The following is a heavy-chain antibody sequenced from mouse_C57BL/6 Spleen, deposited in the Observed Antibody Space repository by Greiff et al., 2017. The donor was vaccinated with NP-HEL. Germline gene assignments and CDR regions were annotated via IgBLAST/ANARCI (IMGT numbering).Heavy chain of an antibody. CDR2: IDPSDSYT. CDR3: ARWGTTVVFDY. D-gene: IGHD1-1*01. CDR1: GYTFTSYW. Sequence: VQLQQPGAELVMPGASVKLSCKASGYTFTSYWMHWVKQRPGQGLEWIGEIDPSDSYTNYNKKFKGKSTLTVDKSSSTAYMQLSSLTSEDSAVYYCARWGTTVVFDYWGQGTTLTVSS. V-gene: IGHV1-69*01. J-gene: IGHJ2*01.